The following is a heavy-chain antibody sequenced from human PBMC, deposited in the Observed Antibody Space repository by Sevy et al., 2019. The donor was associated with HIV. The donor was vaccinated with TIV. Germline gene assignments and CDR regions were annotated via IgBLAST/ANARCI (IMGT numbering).Heavy chain of an antibody. V-gene: IGHV4-59*08. J-gene: IGHJ4*02. CDR2: IYYNGHI. CDR1: GGSITSLY. CDR3: AGENAWGRGYS. Sequence: SETLSLTCTVSGGSITSLYWNWIRQPPGKGLEWIANIYYNGHINYNPALKSRVTLSLDKSKNQFSVRLSSVTAADTAMYYCAGENAWGRGYSWGQGTLVTVSS. D-gene: IGHD1-26*01.